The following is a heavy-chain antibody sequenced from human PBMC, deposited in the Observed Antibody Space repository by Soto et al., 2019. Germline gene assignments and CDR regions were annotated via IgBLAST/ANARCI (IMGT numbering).Heavy chain of an antibody. CDR3: ARSVAVPGAHIDY. D-gene: IGHD6-19*01. V-gene: IGHV4-59*01. CDR1: GGSISGSY. J-gene: IGHJ4*02. Sequence: PSETLSLTCSVSGGSISGSYWCWIRQSPGKGLEWLGYVYYTGSTNYSPSLRGRVSISVDTSKNEFSLRLSSVTAADTAVYFCARSVAVPGAHIDYWGQGTQVTVSS. CDR2: VYYTGST.